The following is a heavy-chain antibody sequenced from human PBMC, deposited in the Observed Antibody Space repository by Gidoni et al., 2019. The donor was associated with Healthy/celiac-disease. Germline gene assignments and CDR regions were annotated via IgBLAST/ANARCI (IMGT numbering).Heavy chain of an antibody. V-gene: IGHV3-53*02. D-gene: IGHD6-13*01. J-gene: IGHJ4*02. CDR3: AREGIAAAGTDY. CDR1: GFTVSSNY. CDR2: IYSGGST. Sequence: EVQLVETGGGLIPPGGSLRLSCAASGFTVSSNYMSWVRQAPGKGLEWVSVIYSGGSTYYADSVKGRFTISRDNSKNTLYLQMNSLRAEDTAVYYCAREGIAAAGTDYWGQGTLVTVSS.